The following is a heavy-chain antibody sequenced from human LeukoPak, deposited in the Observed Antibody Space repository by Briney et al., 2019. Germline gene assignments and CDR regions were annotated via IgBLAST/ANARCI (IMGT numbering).Heavy chain of an antibody. J-gene: IGHJ1*01. Sequence: GGSLRLSCAASGFTFSSYSMNWVRQAPGKGLEWVSSISSSSSYIYYADSVKGRFTISRDNAKNSLYLQMNSLRAEDTAVYYCAKGEWLVRAEYFQHWGQGTLVTVSS. CDR3: AKGEWLVRAEYFQH. CDR1: GFTFSSYS. V-gene: IGHV3-21*04. D-gene: IGHD6-19*01. CDR2: ISSSSSYI.